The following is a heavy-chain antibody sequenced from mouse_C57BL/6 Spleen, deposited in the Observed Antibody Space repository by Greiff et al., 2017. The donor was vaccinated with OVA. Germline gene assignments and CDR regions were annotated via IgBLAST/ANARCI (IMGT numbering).Heavy chain of an antibody. CDR1: GYTFTGYW. D-gene: IGHD1-1*01. CDR3: ASGSFTTVEATRAWFAY. CDR2: IVPGSGST. J-gene: IGHJ3*01. Sequence: QVQLQQSGAELMKPGASVKLSCKATGYTFTGYWIEWVKQRPGHGLEWIGEIVPGSGSTNYNEKFKGKATLTVDTSSNTAYMQLSSLTSEDSAIYYCASGSFTTVEATRAWFAYWGQGTLVTVSA. V-gene: IGHV1-9*01.